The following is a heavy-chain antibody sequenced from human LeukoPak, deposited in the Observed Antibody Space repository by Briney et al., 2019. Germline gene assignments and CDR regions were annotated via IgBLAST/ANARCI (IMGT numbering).Heavy chain of an antibody. D-gene: IGHD4-11*01. CDR3: ARGRSNYGGGGFDY. CDR1: GYTFTSYG. Sequence: SVKVSCKASGYTFTSYGISWVRQAPGQGLEWMGGIIPIFGTANYGQKFQGRVTITTDESTSTAYLELSSLRSEDTAVYYCARGRSNYGGGGFDYWGQGTLVTVSS. J-gene: IGHJ4*02. V-gene: IGHV1-69*05. CDR2: IIPIFGTA.